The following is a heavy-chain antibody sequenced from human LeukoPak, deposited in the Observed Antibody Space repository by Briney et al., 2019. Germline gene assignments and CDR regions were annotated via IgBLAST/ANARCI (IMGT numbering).Heavy chain of an antibody. J-gene: IGHJ4*02. CDR1: GFTFSSYA. Sequence: GGSLRLSCAASGFTFSSYAMSWVRQAPGKGLEWVSFISPSGDRTSNADSVEGRFTISRDNTRNTQYLQMNSLRDEDTGVYYCAIMHGYYDGSGFWVQWGQGTLVTVSS. V-gene: IGHV3-23*01. CDR2: ISPSGDRT. CDR3: AIMHGYYDGSGFWVQ. D-gene: IGHD3-22*01.